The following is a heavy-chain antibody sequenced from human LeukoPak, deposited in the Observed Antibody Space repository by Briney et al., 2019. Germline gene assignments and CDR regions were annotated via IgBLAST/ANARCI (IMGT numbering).Heavy chain of an antibody. CDR1: GGSFSGYY. J-gene: IGHJ4*02. V-gene: IGHV4-34*01. D-gene: IGHD2-15*01. Sequence: PSETLSLTCAVYGGSFSGYYWSWIRQPPGKGLERIGEINHSGSTNYNPSLKSRVTISVDTSKNQFSLKLSSVTAADTAVYYCARAPPYCSGGSCSTRLDYWGQGTLVTVSS. CDR3: ARAPPYCSGGSCSTRLDY. CDR2: INHSGST.